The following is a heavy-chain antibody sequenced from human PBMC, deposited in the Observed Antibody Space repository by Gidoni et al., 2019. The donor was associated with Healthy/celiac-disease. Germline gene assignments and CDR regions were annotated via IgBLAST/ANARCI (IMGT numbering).Heavy chain of an antibody. J-gene: IGHJ5*02. CDR3: ATAGDSSGYYPWFDP. CDR2: ITPIFGTA. D-gene: IGHD3-22*01. V-gene: IGHV1-69*01. Sequence: QVQLVQSGAEVKKPGSSVKVSCNASGGTFSSYAISWVRQAPGQGLEWMGGITPIFGTANYAQKFQGRVTITADESTSTAYMELSSLRSEDTAVYYCATAGDSSGYYPWFDPWGQGTLVTVSS. CDR1: GGTFSSYA.